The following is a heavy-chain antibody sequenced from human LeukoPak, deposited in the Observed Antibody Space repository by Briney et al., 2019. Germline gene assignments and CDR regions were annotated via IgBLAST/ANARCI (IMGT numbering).Heavy chain of an antibody. J-gene: IGHJ4*02. CDR1: GGSFSGYY. D-gene: IGHD4-11*01. V-gene: IGHV4-34*01. CDR3: AGQLWSYSNYPTLHDY. Sequence: SETLSLTCAVYGGSFSGYYWSWIRQPPGKGLEWIGEINHSGSTNYNPSLKSRVTISVDTSKNQFSLKLSSVTAADTAVYYCAGQLWSYSNYPTLHDYWGQGTLVTVSS. CDR2: INHSGST.